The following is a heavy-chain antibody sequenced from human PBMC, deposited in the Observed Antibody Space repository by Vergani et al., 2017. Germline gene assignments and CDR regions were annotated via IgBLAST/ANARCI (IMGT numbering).Heavy chain of an antibody. V-gene: IGHV3-21*01. D-gene: IGHD6-19*01. J-gene: IGHJ4*02. CDR2: ISSSSSYI. CDR3: ARDLSSGWYKRPRGFDY. Sequence: VQLVESGGGLVKPGGSLRLSCVGSGFTFSSYSMHWFRQAPGKGREWVSSISSSSSYIYYADSVKGRFTISRDNAKNSLYLQMNSLRAEDPAVYYCARDLSSGWYKRPRGFDYWGQGTLVTVSS. CDR1: GFTFSSYS.